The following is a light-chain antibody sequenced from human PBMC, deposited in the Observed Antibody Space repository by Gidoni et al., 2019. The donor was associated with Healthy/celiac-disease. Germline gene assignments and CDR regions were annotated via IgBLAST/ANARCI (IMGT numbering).Light chain of an antibody. V-gene: IGLV3-1*01. Sequence: SYELTQPPSVSVSPGQTASITCSGDKLGDKYACWYQQKPGQSPVLVIYQDSKRPSGIPERFSGSNSGNTATLTISGTQAMDEADYFCQAWDSSTAPVVFGGGIKLTVL. CDR1: KLGDKY. CDR2: QDS. CDR3: QAWDSSTAPVV. J-gene: IGLJ2*01.